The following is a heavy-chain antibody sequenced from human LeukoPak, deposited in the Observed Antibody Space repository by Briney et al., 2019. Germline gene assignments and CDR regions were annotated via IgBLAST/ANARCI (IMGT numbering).Heavy chain of an antibody. J-gene: IGHJ4*02. Sequence: PSETLSLTCAVSGYSISSGYYWGWIRPPPGKGLEWIGSIYHSGSTYYNPSLKSRVTISVDTSKNQFSLKLSSVTAADTAAYYCARLSRITMVRGVMGYFDYWGQGTLVTVSS. CDR2: IYHSGST. CDR3: ARLSRITMVRGVMGYFDY. CDR1: GYSISSGYY. D-gene: IGHD3-10*01. V-gene: IGHV4-38-2*01.